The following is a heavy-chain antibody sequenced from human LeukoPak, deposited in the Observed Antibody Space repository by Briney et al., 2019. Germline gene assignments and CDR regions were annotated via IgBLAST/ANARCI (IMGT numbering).Heavy chain of an antibody. CDR3: ARDDSSDWYNFDY. CDR2: ISSSSSTS. J-gene: IGHJ4*02. Sequence: PGGALTLSCPATGFTFSSYSMNGLRQAPGRGLDGVAYISSSSSTSYYADSVKGRFTISRDNAKNTLYLQMNSLRAEDTAVYYCARDDSSDWYNFDYWGQGTLVTASS. D-gene: IGHD6-19*01. CDR1: GFTFSSYS. V-gene: IGHV3-48*01.